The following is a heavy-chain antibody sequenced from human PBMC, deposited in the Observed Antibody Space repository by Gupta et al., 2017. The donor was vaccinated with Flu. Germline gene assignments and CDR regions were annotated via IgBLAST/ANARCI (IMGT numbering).Heavy chain of an antibody. Sequence: EVQLVECGGGLVQPGGSLRPSCAASAFTLSTSYIHSVRHTPGKGREWGSSISSSSSYIYYADSVRGRFTISRDNAENSLYLQMNSLRAADTAVYYCVRQCAVEQKIDFWGQGTLVTVSS. CDR1: AFTLSTSY. D-gene: IGHD5-24*01. V-gene: IGHV3-21*01. CDR3: VRQCAVEQKIDF. J-gene: IGHJ4*02. CDR2: ISSSSSYI.